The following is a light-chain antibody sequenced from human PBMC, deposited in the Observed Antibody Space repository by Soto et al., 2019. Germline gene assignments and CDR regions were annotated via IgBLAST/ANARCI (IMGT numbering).Light chain of an antibody. J-gene: IGKJ1*01. CDR2: GAS. CDR3: QQYNNWPRGA. CDR1: QSVSSN. Sequence: EIVMTQSPATLSVSPGERATLSCRASQSVSSNLAWYQQKPGQAPRLLIYGASTRATGIPARLSGSGSGTELNLTISSLQSEDFAVYYCQQYNNWPRGAFGQGTKVEIK. V-gene: IGKV3-15*01.